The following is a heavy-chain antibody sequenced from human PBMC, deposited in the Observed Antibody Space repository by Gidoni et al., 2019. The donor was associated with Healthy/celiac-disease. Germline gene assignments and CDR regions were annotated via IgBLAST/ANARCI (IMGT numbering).Heavy chain of an antibody. CDR2: IKRDGSST. D-gene: IGHD3-10*01. CDR1: GFTFSSHW. Sequence: EVRLLESGRGFVQPGGYLRLSCPASGFTFSSHWMHWGRQAPGKGLVWVSRIKRDGSSTSYADSVKGRLTISRDNAKNTLYLKMNSLRAEDTAVYYCARVRLDPKMRGVDAFDIWGQGTMVTVSS. CDR3: ARVRLDPKMRGVDAFDI. J-gene: IGHJ3*02. V-gene: IGHV3-74*01.